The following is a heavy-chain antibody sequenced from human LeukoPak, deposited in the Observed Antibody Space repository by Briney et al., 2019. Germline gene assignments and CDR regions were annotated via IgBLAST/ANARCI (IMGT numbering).Heavy chain of an antibody. V-gene: IGHV1-46*01. D-gene: IGHD2-15*01. CDR2: INPSGGST. CDR1: GYTFTSYY. J-gene: IGHJ4*02. CDR3: ARGGYCSGGSCYSLFI. Sequence: ASVKVSCKASGYTFTSYYMHWVRQAPGQGLEWMGIINPSGGSTSYAQKFQGRVTMTRDMSTSTVYMELSSLRSEDTAVYYCARGGYCSGGSCYSLFIWGQGTLVIVSS.